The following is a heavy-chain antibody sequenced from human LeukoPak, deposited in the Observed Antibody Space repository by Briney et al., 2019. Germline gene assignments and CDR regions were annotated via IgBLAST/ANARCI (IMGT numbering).Heavy chain of an antibody. Sequence: SETLSLTCTVSGGSFSSGTYYWTWIRQSPGKGLEWIGFFHHSGSTNYNPSFKSRVTISADTSNNHFSLRLTSVTAADTAVYYCARDRDSSGYYYVPYYWGQGTLVTVSS. CDR3: ARDRDSSGYYYVPYY. V-gene: IGHV4-61*03. CDR2: FHHSGST. CDR1: GGSFSSGTYY. J-gene: IGHJ4*02. D-gene: IGHD3-22*01.